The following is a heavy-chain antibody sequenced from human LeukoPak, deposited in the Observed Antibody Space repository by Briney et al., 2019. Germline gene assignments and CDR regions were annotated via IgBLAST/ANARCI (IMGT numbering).Heavy chain of an antibody. CDR1: GGSVSSGSYY. CDR3: ARDSGVAVGAIMIGY. J-gene: IGHJ4*02. V-gene: IGHV4-61*01. D-gene: IGHD1-26*01. Sequence: KASETLSLTCTVSGGSVSSGSYYWSWIRQPPGKGLEWIGYIYYSGSTNYNPSLKSRVTISVDTSKNQFSLKLSSVTAADTAVYYCARDSGVAVGAIMIGYWGQGTLVTVSS. CDR2: IYYSGST.